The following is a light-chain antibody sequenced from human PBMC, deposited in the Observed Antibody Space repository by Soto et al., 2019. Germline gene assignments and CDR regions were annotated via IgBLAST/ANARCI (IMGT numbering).Light chain of an antibody. J-gene: IGLJ1*01. Sequence: QSVLTQPPSASGSPGQSVTISCTGTSSDVGGYNYVSWYQQHPGKAPKLMIYGVSKRPSGVPDRFSGSKSGNTASLTVSGLQAEDEADYYCSSYAGSNNWNFGTGTKLTVL. CDR3: SSYAGSNNWN. V-gene: IGLV2-8*01. CDR2: GVS. CDR1: SSDVGGYNY.